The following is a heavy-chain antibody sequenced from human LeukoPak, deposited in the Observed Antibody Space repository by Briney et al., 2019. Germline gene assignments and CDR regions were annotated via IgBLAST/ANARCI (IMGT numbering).Heavy chain of an antibody. Sequence: SQTLSLTCTVSGGSISSGGYYWSWIRQHPGKGLEWIGYIYYSGSTYYNPSLKSRITISADTSKNQFSLKLSSVTAADTAVYYCARDRGTMVRGVKMGWFDPWGQGTLVTVSS. CDR2: IYYSGST. J-gene: IGHJ5*02. V-gene: IGHV4-31*03. CDR3: ARDRGTMVRGVKMGWFDP. D-gene: IGHD3-10*01. CDR1: GGSISSGGYY.